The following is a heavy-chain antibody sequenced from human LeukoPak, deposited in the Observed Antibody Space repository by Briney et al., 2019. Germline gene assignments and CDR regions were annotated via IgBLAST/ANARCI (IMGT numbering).Heavy chain of an antibody. J-gene: IGHJ6*04. Sequence: GSSVKLSCKASGGTFSSYAISWVRQAPGQGLEWMGGIIPIFGTANYAQKFQGRVTITADESTSTAYMELSSLRSEDTAVYYCARGGSYYGSGSYRLMDVWGKGTTVTVSS. V-gene: IGHV1-69*01. CDR1: GGTFSSYA. CDR2: IIPIFGTA. D-gene: IGHD3-10*01. CDR3: ARGGSYYGSGSYRLMDV.